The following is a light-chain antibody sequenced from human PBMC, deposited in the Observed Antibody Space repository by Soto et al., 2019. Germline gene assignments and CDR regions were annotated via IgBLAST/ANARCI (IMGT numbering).Light chain of an antibody. CDR2: ATS. CDR1: HNISTY. J-gene: IGKJ2*01. CDR3: QQSYRNVYT. Sequence: DIQMPQSPSSLSASVGDGVTITCRASHNISTYLHWYQRKPGQASKFLIYATSNLQPWVPSRFSGSGSGTDCSLTISNVQPVDFATHACQQSYRNVYTFGQGTKLEVK. V-gene: IGKV1-39*01.